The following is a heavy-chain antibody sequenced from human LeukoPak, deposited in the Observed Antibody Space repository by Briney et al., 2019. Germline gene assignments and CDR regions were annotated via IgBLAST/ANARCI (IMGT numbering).Heavy chain of an antibody. CDR2: ISASGGKM. D-gene: IGHD4/OR15-4a*01. CDR1: GFRFDDYY. V-gene: IGHV3-11*01. CDR3: ARHMVLSPCDY. Sequence: PGGSLRLSCAASGFRFDDYYLSWIRQAPGKGLEWISFISASGGKMDHADSVKGRFTISRDNAKNSVYLEMNNLRAEDTAVYHCARHMVLSPCDYWGPGTLVTVSS. J-gene: IGHJ4*02.